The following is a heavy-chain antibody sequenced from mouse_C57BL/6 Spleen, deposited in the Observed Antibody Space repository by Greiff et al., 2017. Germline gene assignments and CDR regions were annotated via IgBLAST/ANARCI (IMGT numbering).Heavy chain of an antibody. CDR3: ARLNWVFDY. V-gene: IGHV5-9*01. Sequence: EVQRVESGGGLVKPGGSLKLSCAASGFTFSSYTMSWVRQTPEKRLEWVATISGGGGNTYYPDSVKGRFTISRDNAKNTLYLQMSSLRSEDTALYYCARLNWVFDYWGQGTTLTVSS. J-gene: IGHJ2*01. CDR1: GFTFSSYT. CDR2: ISGGGGNT. D-gene: IGHD4-1*01.